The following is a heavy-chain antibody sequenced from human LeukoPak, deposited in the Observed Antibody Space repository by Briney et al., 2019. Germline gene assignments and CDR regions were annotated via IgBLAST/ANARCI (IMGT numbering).Heavy chain of an antibody. CDR3: ARVSWGTNYYMDV. CDR2: ISSSSSYI. CDR1: GFTFSSYS. D-gene: IGHD3-16*01. Sequence: VGSLRLSCAASGFTFSSYSMNWVRQAPGKGLEWVSSISSSSSYIYYADSVKGRFTISRDNAKSSLYLQMNSLRAEDTAVYYCARVSWGTNYYMDVWGKGTTVTVSS. V-gene: IGHV3-21*01. J-gene: IGHJ6*03.